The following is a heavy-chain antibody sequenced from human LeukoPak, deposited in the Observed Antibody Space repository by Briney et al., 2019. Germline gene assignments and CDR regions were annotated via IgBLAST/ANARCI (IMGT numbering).Heavy chain of an antibody. CDR1: GFTFSSYA. J-gene: IGHJ4*02. CDR3: ARSITMMTGTPLY. CDR2: ISYDGSNK. Sequence: PGGSLRLSCAASGFTFSSYAMHWVRQAPGKGLEWVAVISYDGSNKYYADSVKGRFTISRDNSKNTLYLQMNSLRAEDTAVYYCARSITMMTGTPLYWGQGTLVTVSS. V-gene: IGHV3-30*04. D-gene: IGHD3-22*01.